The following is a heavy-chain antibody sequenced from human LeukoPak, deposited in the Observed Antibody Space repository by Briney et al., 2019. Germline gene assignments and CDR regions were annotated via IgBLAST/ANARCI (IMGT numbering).Heavy chain of an antibody. V-gene: IGHV4-39*01. CDR1: GGSFSSYY. D-gene: IGHD3-22*01. CDR2: IYYSGST. Sequence: SETLSLTCAVYGGSFSSYYWGWIRQPPGKGLEWIGSIYYSGSTYYNPSLKSRVTISVDTSKNQFSLKLNSVTAADTAVYYCARLQEDSSGCYYFDYWGQGTLVTVSS. CDR3: ARLQEDSSGCYYFDY. J-gene: IGHJ4*02.